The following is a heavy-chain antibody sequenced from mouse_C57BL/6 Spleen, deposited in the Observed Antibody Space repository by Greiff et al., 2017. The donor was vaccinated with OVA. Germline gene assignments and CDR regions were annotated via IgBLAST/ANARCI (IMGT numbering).Heavy chain of an antibody. Sequence: VQLQQSGAELVKPGASVKLSCKASGYTFTSYWMHWVKQRPGQGLEWIGMIHPNSGSTNYNEKFKGTATLTVDKSSSTAYMQLISLTSEDAAVXYCAYSNHYFDYWGQGTTLTVSS. CDR1: GYTFTSYW. J-gene: IGHJ2*01. CDR2: IHPNSGST. D-gene: IGHD2-5*01. V-gene: IGHV1-64*01. CDR3: AYSNHYFDY.